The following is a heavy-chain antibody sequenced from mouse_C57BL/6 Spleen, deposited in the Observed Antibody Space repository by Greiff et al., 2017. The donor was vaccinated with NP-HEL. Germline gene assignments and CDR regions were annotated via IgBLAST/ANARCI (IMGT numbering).Heavy chain of an antibody. J-gene: IGHJ1*03. D-gene: IGHD1-1*01. Sequence: VKLQQSGAELVRPGASVKLSCKASGYTFTDYYINWVKQRPGQGLEWIARIYPGSGNTYYNEKFKGKATLTAEKSSSTAYMQLSSLTSEDSAVYFCARYYYGSRSYWYFDVWGTGTTVTVSS. V-gene: IGHV1-76*01. CDR3: ARYYYGSRSYWYFDV. CDR2: IYPGSGNT. CDR1: GYTFTDYY.